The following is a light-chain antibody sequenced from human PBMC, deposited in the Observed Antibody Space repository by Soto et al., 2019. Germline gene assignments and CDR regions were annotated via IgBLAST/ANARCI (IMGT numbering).Light chain of an antibody. CDR2: GAS. CDR1: QSVSSSY. J-gene: IGKJ2*01. CDR3: QQYGRSPYT. Sequence: EIVLTQSPGTLSLSPGERATLSCRASQSVSSSYLAWYQQKPGQAPRLLIYGASSRATGIPDRFSGSGSGTDFTLTISRLEPEDFAVYYFQQYGRSPYTFGQGTKREIK. V-gene: IGKV3-20*01.